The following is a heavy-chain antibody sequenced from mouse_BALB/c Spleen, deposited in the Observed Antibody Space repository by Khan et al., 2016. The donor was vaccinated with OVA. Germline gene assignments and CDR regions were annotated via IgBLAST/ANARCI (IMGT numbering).Heavy chain of an antibody. CDR3: AAAYYRNYFDY. CDR1: GFTFTSYG. D-gene: IGHD2-14*01. CDR2: IYPGNGYT. Sequence: VQLQQSGAELGRPGSSVKLSCKTSGFTFTSYGIKWVKQRPGQGLEWIGYIYPGNGYTVYNEKFQGKATLTSDTSSSTAYMRLRSLTSEDSAIYFGAAAYYRNYFDYWGQGTTLTVSS. J-gene: IGHJ2*01. V-gene: IGHV1S134*01.